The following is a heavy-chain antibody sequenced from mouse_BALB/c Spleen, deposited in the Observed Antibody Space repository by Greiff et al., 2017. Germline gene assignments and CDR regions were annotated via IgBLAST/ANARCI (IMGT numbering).Heavy chain of an antibody. CDR1: GFNIKDYY. V-gene: IGHV14-1*02. Sequence: VQLQQSGAELVRPGALVKLSCKASGFNIKDYYMPWVKQRPEQGLEWIGLIDPENGNTIYDPKFQGKASITADTSSNTAYLQLSSLTSEDTAVYYCANAMDYWGQGTSVTVSA. J-gene: IGHJ4*01. CDR3: ANAMDY. CDR2: IDPENGNT.